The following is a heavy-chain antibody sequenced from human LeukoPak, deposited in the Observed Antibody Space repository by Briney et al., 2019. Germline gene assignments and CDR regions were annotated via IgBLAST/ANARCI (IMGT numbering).Heavy chain of an antibody. D-gene: IGHD1-26*01. Sequence: PSETLSLTCAVYSGSFSGYYWSWIRQPPGKGLEWIGEINHSGSTNYNPSLKSRVTISVDTSKNQFSLKLSSVTAADTAVYYCHGELPDAFDIWGQGTMVTVSS. V-gene: IGHV4-34*01. J-gene: IGHJ3*02. CDR2: INHSGST. CDR3: HGELPDAFDI. CDR1: SGSFSGYY.